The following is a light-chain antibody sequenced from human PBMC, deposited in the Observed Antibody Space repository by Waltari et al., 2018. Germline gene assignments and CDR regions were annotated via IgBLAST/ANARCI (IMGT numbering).Light chain of an antibody. CDR1: QNVITN. CDR2: GAS. J-gene: IGKJ1*01. CDR3: QQYHNWPRV. V-gene: IGKV3-15*01. Sequence: EILMTQSPATLSVSPGERATLSCKASQNVITNLAWYQQKPGQPPRLLIYGASARATGIPDRFSGSGFGTEFTLAISSLQSEDSAIYYCQQYHNWPRVFGQGTKVEIK.